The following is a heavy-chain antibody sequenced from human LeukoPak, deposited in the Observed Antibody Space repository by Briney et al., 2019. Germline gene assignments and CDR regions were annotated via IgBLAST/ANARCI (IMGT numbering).Heavy chain of an antibody. V-gene: IGHV4-30-4*01. J-gene: IGHJ5*02. D-gene: IGHD3-22*01. CDR3: ARGDYYDSSGYLNWFDP. CDR1: GGSISSGDYY. Sequence: SETLSLTCTVSGGSISSGDYYWSWIRQPPGKGLEWIGYIYYSGSTYYNPSLKSRVTISVDTSKNQFSLKLSSVTAADTAVYYCARGDYYDSSGYLNWFDPWGQGTLVTVSS. CDR2: IYYSGST.